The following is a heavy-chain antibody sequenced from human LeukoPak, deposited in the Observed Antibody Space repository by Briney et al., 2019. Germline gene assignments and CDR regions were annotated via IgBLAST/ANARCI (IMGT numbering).Heavy chain of an antibody. D-gene: IGHD2-2*01. Sequence: GSTVKVSCKASGGTFSSYAISWVRQAPGQGLEWMGGIIPIFGTANYAQKFQGRVTITTDESTSTAYMELSSLRSEDTAVYYCARGYQLLDWFDPWGQGTLVTVSS. J-gene: IGHJ5*02. CDR1: GGTFSSYA. V-gene: IGHV1-69*05. CDR2: IIPIFGTA. CDR3: ARGYQLLDWFDP.